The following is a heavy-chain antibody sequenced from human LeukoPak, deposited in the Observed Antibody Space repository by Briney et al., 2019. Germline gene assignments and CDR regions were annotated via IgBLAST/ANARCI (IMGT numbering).Heavy chain of an antibody. V-gene: IGHV3-74*01. CDR2: INSDGSSI. Sequence: GGSLRLSCAASGFTFSSHWMHWVRQAPGKGLVWVSRINSDGSSISYADSVKGRFTISRDNAKNTLYLHMNSLRAEDTAVYYCARDLQLWTKRDTRGGARVGYWGQGTLVNVSS. CDR3: ARDLQLWTKRDTRGGARVGY. J-gene: IGHJ4*02. D-gene: IGHD5-18*01. CDR1: GFTFSSHW.